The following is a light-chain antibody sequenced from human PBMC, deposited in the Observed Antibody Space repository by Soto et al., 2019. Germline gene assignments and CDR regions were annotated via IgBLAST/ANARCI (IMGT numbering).Light chain of an antibody. J-gene: IGKJ3*01. V-gene: IGKV3-20*01. Sequence: EIVLTQSPGTLSLSPGERATLSCRASQSVSSSYLAWYQQKPGQAPRLLIYAASNRATGIPDRFSGSGSGTDFTLTISRLEPEDFAVYFCQHYPTSPPFTCGPGTKVDIK. CDR3: QHYPTSPPFT. CDR1: QSVSSSY. CDR2: AAS.